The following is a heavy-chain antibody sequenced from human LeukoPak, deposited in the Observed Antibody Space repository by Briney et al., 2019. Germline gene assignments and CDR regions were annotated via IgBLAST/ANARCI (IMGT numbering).Heavy chain of an antibody. CDR3: ASPPPHYGDLVRFDY. V-gene: IGHV3-66*01. J-gene: IGHJ4*02. Sequence: PGGSLRLSCAASGFTISSNYMSWVRQAPEKGLEWVSLIYSGGTTYYADSVKGRFTISRDNSKNTLYLQMNSLRAEDTAVYYCASPPPHYGDLVRFDYWGQGTLVTVSS. CDR1: GFTISSNY. D-gene: IGHD4-17*01. CDR2: IYSGGTT.